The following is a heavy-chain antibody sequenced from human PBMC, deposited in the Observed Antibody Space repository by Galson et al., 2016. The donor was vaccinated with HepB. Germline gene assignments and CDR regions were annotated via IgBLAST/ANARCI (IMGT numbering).Heavy chain of an antibody. D-gene: IGHD3-10*01. CDR1: GYTFTSQD. CDR2: MNPHSGNT. CDR3: ARARRSGSGWYFDY. V-gene: IGHV1-8*01. Sequence: SVKVSCKASGYTFTSQDVNWVRQATGQGLEWMGWMNPHSGNTGYAQKFQGRVTMTRNTSINTAYMELSGLTSEDTAVYYCARARRSGSGWYFDYWGQGALVTVSS. J-gene: IGHJ4*02.